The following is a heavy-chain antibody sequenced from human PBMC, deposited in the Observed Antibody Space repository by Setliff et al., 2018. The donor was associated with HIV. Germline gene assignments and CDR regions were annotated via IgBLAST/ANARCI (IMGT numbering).Heavy chain of an antibody. CDR3: AAVPWGHSSLIIDH. CDR1: YATLSTADYY. CDR2: VSYTGTT. Sequence: SETLSLTCTASYATLSTADYYWTWIRQPPGKGLEWIGSVSYTGTTRYSPSLRSRISISIDASKNKFSLQLSSVTAADTAVYYCAAVPWGHSSLIIDHWGQGTPVTVSS. D-gene: IGHD3-16*01. V-gene: IGHV4-30-4*01. J-gene: IGHJ4*02.